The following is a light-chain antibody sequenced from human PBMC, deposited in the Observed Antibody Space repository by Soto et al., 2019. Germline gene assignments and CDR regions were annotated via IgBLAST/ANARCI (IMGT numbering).Light chain of an antibody. CDR2: GAS. CDR3: QQYGSSPYT. CDR1: QSVSSSS. V-gene: IGKV3-20*01. J-gene: IGKJ2*01. Sequence: ENVLTQSPGTLSLSPGERATLSCWASQSVSSSSLAWYQQKPGQAPRLLIYGASSRATGIPDRFSGRGSGTDFPLTISILEPEDFAVYYCQQYGSSPYTFGQGTKLEIK.